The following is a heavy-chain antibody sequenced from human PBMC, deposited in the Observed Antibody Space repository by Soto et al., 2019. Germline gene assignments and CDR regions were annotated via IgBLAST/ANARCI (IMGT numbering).Heavy chain of an antibody. CDR2: INHSGST. D-gene: IGHD2-2*01. CDR3: ARDIVVVPAAMNGMDV. CDR1: GGTFSDYY. J-gene: IGHJ6*02. Sequence: KPSDSLYLTSAAYGGTFSDYYWSWIRQHPGKGLEWIGEINHSGSTNYNPSLKSRVTISVDTSKNQFSLKLSSVTAADTAVYYCARDIVVVPAAMNGMDVWGQGTTVTVSS. V-gene: IGHV4-34*01.